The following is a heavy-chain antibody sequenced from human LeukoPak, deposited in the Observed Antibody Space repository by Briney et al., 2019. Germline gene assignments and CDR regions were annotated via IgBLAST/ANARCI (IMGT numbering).Heavy chain of an antibody. Sequence: GGSLRLSCAASGFTFSSYAMSWVRQAPGKGLEWFSAFSGSGGSTYYADSVKGRFTISRDNSKDTLYLQMNSLRAEDTAVYYCAKVVPGDILTGYYKGHFDYWGQGTLVTVSS. CDR3: AKVVPGDILTGYYKGHFDY. D-gene: IGHD3-9*01. CDR2: FSGSGGST. J-gene: IGHJ4*02. CDR1: GFTFSSYA. V-gene: IGHV3-23*01.